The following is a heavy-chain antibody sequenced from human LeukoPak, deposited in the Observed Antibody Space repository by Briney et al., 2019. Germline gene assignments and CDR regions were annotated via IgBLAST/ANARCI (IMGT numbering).Heavy chain of an antibody. CDR3: AKDRTSWYYPFDS. Sequence: GGSLRLSCAASGFPFSSYAMSWVRQAPGEGLEWVSVISGRGGSTYYADSVKGRFTISRDNSKDTLYLQMNSLRAEDTAVYFCAKDRTSWYYPFDSWGQGTLVTVSS. V-gene: IGHV3-23*01. CDR2: ISGRGGST. J-gene: IGHJ4*02. D-gene: IGHD6-13*01. CDR1: GFPFSSYA.